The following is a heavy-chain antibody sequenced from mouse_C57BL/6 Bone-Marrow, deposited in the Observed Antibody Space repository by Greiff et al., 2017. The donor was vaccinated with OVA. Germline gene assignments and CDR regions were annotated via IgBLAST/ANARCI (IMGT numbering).Heavy chain of an antibody. V-gene: IGHV1-61*01. CDR3: ARYDYDADWYFDV. CDR1: GYTFTSYW. CDR2: IYPSDSET. D-gene: IGHD2-4*01. J-gene: IGHJ1*03. Sequence: VQLQQSGAELVRPGSSVKLSCKASGYTFTSYWMDWVKQRPGQGLEWIGNIYPSDSETHYNQKFKDKATLTVDKSSSTAYMQLSSLTSEDSAVYYCARYDYDADWYFDVWGTGTTVTVSS.